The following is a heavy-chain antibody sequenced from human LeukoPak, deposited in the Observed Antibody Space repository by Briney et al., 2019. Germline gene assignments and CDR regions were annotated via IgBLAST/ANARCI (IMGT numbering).Heavy chain of an antibody. D-gene: IGHD3-10*01. J-gene: IGHJ4*02. Sequence: GGSLRLSCTGSGFTFGDYVMGWVRQAPGKGLEWVSAISGSGGSTYYRDSVKGRFTISRDNSKNTLYLQMNSLTVEDTAVYYCIRYRREGLYYFDYWGQGIPVTVSS. CDR1: GFTFGDYV. V-gene: IGHV3-23*01. CDR2: ISGSGGST. CDR3: IRYRREGLYYFDY.